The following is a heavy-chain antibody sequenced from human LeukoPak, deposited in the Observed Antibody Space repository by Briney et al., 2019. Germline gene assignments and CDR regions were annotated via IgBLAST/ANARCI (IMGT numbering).Heavy chain of an antibody. CDR2: ISWNSGSI. CDR1: GFTFDDYA. V-gene: IGHV3-9*01. D-gene: IGHD6-13*01. CDR3: AKALRGAAGPDAFDI. J-gene: IGHJ3*02. Sequence: GGSLRLSCAASGFTFDDYAMHWVRQAPGKGLEWVSGISWNSGSIGYADSVKGRFTISRDNAKNSLYLQMNSLRAEDTALYYCAKALRGAAGPDAFDIWGQGTMVTVSS.